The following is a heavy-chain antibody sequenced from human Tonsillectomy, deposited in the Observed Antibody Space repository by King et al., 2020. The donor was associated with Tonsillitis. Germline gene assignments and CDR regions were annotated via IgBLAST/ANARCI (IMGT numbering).Heavy chain of an antibody. Sequence: VQLVESGGGLVQPGGSLRLSCAASGFTFSSYEMNWVRQAPGKGLEWVSYISRSGTTIFYADSVRGRFTISRDNPKNSLFLQMNSLRAEDTAVYYCARDHSEDSSVPFDYWGQGTLVTVSS. CDR2: ISRSGTTI. J-gene: IGHJ4*02. CDR3: ARDHSEDSSVPFDY. D-gene: IGHD3-22*01. V-gene: IGHV3-48*03. CDR1: GFTFSSYE.